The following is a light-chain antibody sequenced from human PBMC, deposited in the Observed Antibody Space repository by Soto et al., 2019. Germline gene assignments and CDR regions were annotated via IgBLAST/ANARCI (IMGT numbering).Light chain of an antibody. CDR2: GAY. V-gene: IGKV1-39*01. J-gene: IGKJ2*01. CDR3: QQSHSTLLYT. Sequence: DIPMTQSPSSLSASVGDRVTITCRASQSIDTYLNWYQQKPGKAPKLLISGAYILESGVPSRFSGSGSGTDFTLTISSLQREDFATYYCQQSHSTLLYTFGQGTRLEL. CDR1: QSIDTY.